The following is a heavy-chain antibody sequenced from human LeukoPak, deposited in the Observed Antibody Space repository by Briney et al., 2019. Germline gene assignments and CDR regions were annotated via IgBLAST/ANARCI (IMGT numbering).Heavy chain of an antibody. V-gene: IGHV3-30*03. CDR3: ARGTYYDILTGYGPFDY. J-gene: IGHJ4*02. CDR1: GFTFSSYG. D-gene: IGHD3-9*01. Sequence: AGGSLRLSCAASGFTFSSYGMHWVRQAPGKGLEWVAVISYDGSNKYYADSVKGRFTISRDNSKNTLYLQMNSLRAEDTAVYYCARGTYYDILTGYGPFDYWGQGTLVTVSS. CDR2: ISYDGSNK.